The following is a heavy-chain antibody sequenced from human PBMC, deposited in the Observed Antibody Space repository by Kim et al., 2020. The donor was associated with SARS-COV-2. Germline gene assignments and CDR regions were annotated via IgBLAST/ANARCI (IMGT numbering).Heavy chain of an antibody. CDR3: ARLGPVTANYFYGMDV. J-gene: IGHJ6*02. V-gene: IGHV3-53*01. D-gene: IGHD2-21*02. Sequence: DSGRGRCTITRDNSRNTVYLQLNSLRAEDTDVYYCARLGPVTANYFYGMDVWGQGTTVTVSS.